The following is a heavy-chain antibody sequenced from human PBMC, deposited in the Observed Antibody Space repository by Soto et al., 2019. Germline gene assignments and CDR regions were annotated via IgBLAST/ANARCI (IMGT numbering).Heavy chain of an antibody. Sequence: QVQLVQSGAEVKKPGSSVKVSCKASGGTFSSYTISWVRQAPGQGLEWMGRIIPILGIANYAQKFQGRVTISADKSTSTAYMELSSLRSEDTAVYYCAREVRATTWSPYFDYWGQGTLVTVSS. CDR2: IIPILGIA. V-gene: IGHV1-69*08. CDR3: AREVRATTWSPYFDY. D-gene: IGHD1-26*01. J-gene: IGHJ4*02. CDR1: GGTFSSYT.